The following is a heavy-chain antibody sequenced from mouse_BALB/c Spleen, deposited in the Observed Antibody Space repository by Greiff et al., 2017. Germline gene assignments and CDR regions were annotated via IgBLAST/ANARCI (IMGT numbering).Heavy chain of an antibody. J-gene: IGHJ2*01. D-gene: IGHD2-1*01. CDR3: ARWDGNFDY. V-gene: IGHV1-54*01. CDR1: GYAFTNYL. Sequence: VQLQESGAELVRPGTSVKVSCKASGYAFTNYLIEWVKQRPGQGLEWIGVINPGSGGTNYNEKFKGKAPLTADKSSSTAYMQLSSLTSDDSAVYFCARWDGNFDYWGQGTTLTVSS. CDR2: INPGSGGT.